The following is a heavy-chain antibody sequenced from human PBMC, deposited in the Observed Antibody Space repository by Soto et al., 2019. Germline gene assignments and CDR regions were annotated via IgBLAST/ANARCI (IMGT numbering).Heavy chain of an antibody. V-gene: IGHV2-5*02. CDR1: GFSLSTSGVG. Sequence: SGPTLVNPTQTLTLTCTFSGFSLSTSGVGVGWIRQPPGKALEGLAHLYWDDDKGYSPTQKSRLTITKETSKNQVVLTMNTIDPEDTATYYCANSRSIAARRTYQWGYYGMDVWGQGTTVTVSS. D-gene: IGHD6-6*01. CDR3: ANSRSIAARRTYQWGYYGMDV. CDR2: LYWDDDK. J-gene: IGHJ6*02.